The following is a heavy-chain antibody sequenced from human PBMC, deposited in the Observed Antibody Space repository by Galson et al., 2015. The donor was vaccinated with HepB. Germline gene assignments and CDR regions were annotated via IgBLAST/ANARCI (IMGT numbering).Heavy chain of an antibody. CDR1: GYSFTNYG. CDR3: ARARYSISPPEL. CDR2: IFSYTGNT. D-gene: IGHD2/OR15-2a*01. J-gene: IGHJ4*02. Sequence: SVKVSCKASGYSFTNYGISWVRQAPGQGLEWMGWIFSYTGNTNYGQKFQGRVTMTTDTSTNTAYMELRSLRSDDTAVYYCARARYSISPPELWAQGTLVTVSS. V-gene: IGHV1-18*01.